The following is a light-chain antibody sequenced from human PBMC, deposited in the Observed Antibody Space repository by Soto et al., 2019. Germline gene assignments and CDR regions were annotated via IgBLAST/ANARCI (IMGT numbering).Light chain of an antibody. CDR1: ISDVGSYNY. Sequence: QAVVTQPASVSGSPGQSITISCTGTISDVGSYNYVSWYQHHPGKAPKLMIYEVSNRPSRVSDRFSGSKSGNTASLTISGLQAEDEADYYCSSYRSTNSFYVFGTGTKLTVL. CDR2: EVS. V-gene: IGLV2-14*01. CDR3: SSYRSTNSFYV. J-gene: IGLJ1*01.